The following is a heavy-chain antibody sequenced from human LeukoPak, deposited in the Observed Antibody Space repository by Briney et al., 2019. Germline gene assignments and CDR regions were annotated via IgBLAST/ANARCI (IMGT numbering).Heavy chain of an antibody. D-gene: IGHD1-7*01. J-gene: IGHJ4*02. CDR3: VKDYPRIGVTGTTSFFDY. Sequence: GGSLRLSCSASGFTFNRFYLHWVRQAPGKGLEWVSGLNEDGSTTFYADSVQGRFIISRDNSQNIVYLQLSSLRAEDTAIYYCVKDYPRIGVTGTTSFFDYWGQGNLVTVSS. V-gene: IGHV3-23*01. CDR1: GFTFNRFY. CDR2: LNEDGSTT.